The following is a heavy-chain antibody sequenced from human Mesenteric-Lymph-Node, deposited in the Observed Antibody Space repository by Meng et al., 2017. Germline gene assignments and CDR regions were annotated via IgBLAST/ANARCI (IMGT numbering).Heavy chain of an antibody. J-gene: IGHJ3*02. V-gene: IGHV3-23*01. D-gene: IGHD2-2*01. Sequence: GESLKLSCAGSGFTLSSYALSWVRQAPGKGLEWVSVISVNGVTTYYAASVKGRFPISRDNSKNTLYLQMNSLSAEGTAVYYCAREGSGIVVVPAAMSGGHAFDIWGQGTMVTVSS. CDR2: ISVNGVTT. CDR1: GFTLSSYA. CDR3: AREGSGIVVVPAAMSGGHAFDI.